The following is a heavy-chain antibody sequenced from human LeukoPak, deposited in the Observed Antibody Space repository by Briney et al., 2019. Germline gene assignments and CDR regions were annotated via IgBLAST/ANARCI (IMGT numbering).Heavy chain of an antibody. CDR2: ISSSSSYI. J-gene: IGHJ4*02. CDR3: AVSIVVVPAASPRDY. D-gene: IGHD2-2*01. V-gene: IGHV3-21*01. Sequence: PGGSLRLSCAASGFIVSSNYMNWVRQAPGKGLEWVSSISSSSSYIYYADSVKGRFTISRDNAKNSLYLQMNSLRAEDTAVYYCAVSIVVVPAASPRDYWGQGTLVTVSS. CDR1: GFIVSSNY.